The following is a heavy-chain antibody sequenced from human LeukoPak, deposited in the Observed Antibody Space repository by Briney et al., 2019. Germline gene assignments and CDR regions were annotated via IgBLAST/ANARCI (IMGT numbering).Heavy chain of an antibody. CDR1: GGSFSGYY. V-gene: IGHV4-34*01. D-gene: IGHD6-13*01. Sequence: SETLSLTCAVYGGSFSGYYWSWIRQPPGKGLEWIGEINHSGSTNYNPSLKSRVTISVDTSKNQFSLKLSSVTAADTAVYYCAHRSSSWYNNWFDPWGQGTLVTVSS. CDR2: INHSGST. CDR3: AHRSSSWYNNWFDP. J-gene: IGHJ5*02.